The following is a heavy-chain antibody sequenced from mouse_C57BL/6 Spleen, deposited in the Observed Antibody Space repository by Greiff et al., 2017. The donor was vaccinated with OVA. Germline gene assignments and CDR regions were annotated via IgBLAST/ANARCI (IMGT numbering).Heavy chain of an antibody. D-gene: IGHD2-2*01. CDR2: LYPGSGST. Sequence: QVQLQQPGAELVKPGASVKMSCKASGYTFTSYWINWVKQRPGQGLEWIGDLYPGSGSTNYNEKFKSKATLTVDTSSSTAYMQLSSLTSEASAVDYWAREGYDVGDYYAMDYWGQGTSVTVSS. V-gene: IGHV1-55*01. J-gene: IGHJ4*01. CDR1: GYTFTSYW. CDR3: AREGYDVGDYYAMDY.